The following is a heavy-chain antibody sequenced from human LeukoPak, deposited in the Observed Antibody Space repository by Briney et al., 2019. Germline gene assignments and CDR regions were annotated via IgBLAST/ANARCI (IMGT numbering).Heavy chain of an antibody. Sequence: KSSETLSLTCAVYGGSFSGYYWSWIRQPPGRGLEWIGEINHSGSTNHNPSLKSRVTISVDTSKNQFSLKLSSVTAADTAVYYCARGARCSGGSCYSSNWFDPWGQGTLVTVSS. CDR2: INHSGST. V-gene: IGHV4-34*01. CDR1: GGSFSGYY. D-gene: IGHD2-15*01. CDR3: ARGARCSGGSCYSSNWFDP. J-gene: IGHJ5*02.